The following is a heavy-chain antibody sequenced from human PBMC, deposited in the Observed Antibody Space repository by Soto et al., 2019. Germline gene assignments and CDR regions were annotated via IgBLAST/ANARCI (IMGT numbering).Heavy chain of an antibody. J-gene: IGHJ6*02. Sequence: GGSLRLSCASSGVTFISYGMHWVRQAPGKGLEWVAVIWYDGSNKYYADSVKGRFTISRDNSKNTLYLQMNSLRAEDTAVYYCARVPNDFWSGYYVYYYGMDVWGQGTTVTVSS. D-gene: IGHD3-3*01. CDR3: ARVPNDFWSGYYVYYYGMDV. CDR1: GVTFISYG. V-gene: IGHV3-33*01. CDR2: IWYDGSNK.